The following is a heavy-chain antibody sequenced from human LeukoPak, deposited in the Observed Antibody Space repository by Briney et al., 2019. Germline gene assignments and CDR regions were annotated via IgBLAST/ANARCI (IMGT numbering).Heavy chain of an antibody. D-gene: IGHD3-10*01. CDR2: IYYSGST. Sequence: SETLSLTCTVSGGSISSYYWSWIRQPPGKGLEWIGYIYYSGSTNYNPSLKSRVTISVDTSKNQFSLKLSSVSAADTAVYYCARRNYGSGRTDYWGQGTLVTVSS. J-gene: IGHJ4*02. CDR1: GGSISSYY. CDR3: ARRNYGSGRTDY. V-gene: IGHV4-59*01.